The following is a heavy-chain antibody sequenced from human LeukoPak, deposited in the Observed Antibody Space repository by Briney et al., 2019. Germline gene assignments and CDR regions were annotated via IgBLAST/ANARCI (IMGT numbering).Heavy chain of an antibody. V-gene: IGHV3-11*04. CDR3: ARDIVAAGLFFDY. Sequence: GGSLRLSCAASGFTFSDYYMGWIRQAPRKGLEWVSYIRGSGGDIHCADSVKGRFTISRDNAKSSLYLQMNSLRAEDTAVYYCARDIVAAGLFFDYWGQGTLVTVSS. CDR1: GFTFSDYY. J-gene: IGHJ4*02. CDR2: IRGSGGDI. D-gene: IGHD6-13*01.